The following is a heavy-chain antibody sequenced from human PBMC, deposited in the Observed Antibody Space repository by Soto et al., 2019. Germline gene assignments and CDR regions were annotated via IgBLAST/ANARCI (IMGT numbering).Heavy chain of an antibody. V-gene: IGHV3-74*01. CDR2: INSDGSST. D-gene: IGHD2-2*02. J-gene: IGHJ6*03. CDR1: GFTFSSYW. Sequence: PGGSLRLSCAASGFTFSSYWMHWVRQAPGKGLVWVSRINSDGSSTSYADSVKGRFTISRDNAKNTLYLQMNSLRAEDTAVYYCARASRPYCSSTSCYSYYYYYMDVWGKGTTVTVSS. CDR3: ARASRPYCSSTSCYSYYYYYMDV.